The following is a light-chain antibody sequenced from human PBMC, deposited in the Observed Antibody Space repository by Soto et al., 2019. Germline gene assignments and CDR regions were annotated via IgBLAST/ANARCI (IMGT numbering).Light chain of an antibody. Sequence: QSVLTQPPSASGTPGQRVTISCTGSSTNIGSNTLNWYQQLPGTTPKLLIYSNNQRPSGVPDRFSGSKSGPSASLDISGLQSEDEADYYCAAWDDRLNGVVFGRGTKLTVL. CDR1: STNIGSNT. J-gene: IGLJ3*02. V-gene: IGLV1-44*01. CDR2: SNN. CDR3: AAWDDRLNGVV.